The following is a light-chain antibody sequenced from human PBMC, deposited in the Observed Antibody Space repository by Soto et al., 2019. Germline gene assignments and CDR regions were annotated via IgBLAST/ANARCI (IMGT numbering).Light chain of an antibody. CDR1: QGIRSW. Sequence: IQMTQSPSSVSASVGDTVTITCRASQGIRSWLAWYQQKPGTAPKILIYGTSTLRSGVPSRFRGSGSGTHFTLTISDLQPEDFATYFCQQALSFPLTFGGGTKVDMK. J-gene: IGKJ4*01. CDR2: GTS. CDR3: QQALSFPLT. V-gene: IGKV1-12*01.